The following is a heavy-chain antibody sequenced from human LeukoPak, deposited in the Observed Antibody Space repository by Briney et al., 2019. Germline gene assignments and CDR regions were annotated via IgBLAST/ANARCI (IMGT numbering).Heavy chain of an antibody. CDR1: GGTFSSYA. J-gene: IGHJ3*02. V-gene: IGHV1-18*01. D-gene: IGHD1-26*01. CDR3: ARGSHRPSDAFDI. CDR2: ISAYNGNT. Sequence: ASVKVSCKASGGTFSSYAISWVRQAPGQGLEWMGWISAYNGNTHYAQKLQGRVTMATDTSTSTAYMVLRSLRADDTAVYYCARGSHRPSDAFDIWGQGTMVTVSS.